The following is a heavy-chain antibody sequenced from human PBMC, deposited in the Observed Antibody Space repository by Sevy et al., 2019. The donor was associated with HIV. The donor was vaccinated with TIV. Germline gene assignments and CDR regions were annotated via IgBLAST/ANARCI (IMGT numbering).Heavy chain of an antibody. CDR2: ISGSGGSGDKT. CDR1: GFTFSNYA. V-gene: IGHV3-23*01. CDR3: ARKYDSSSYFDY. Sequence: GESLKISCAASGFTFSNYAMNWVRQAPGKGLEWVSGISGSGGSGDKTNYADSVKGRFTISRDDSKNSLYLQLNSLRAEDTAIYYCARKYDSSSYFDYWGQGTLVTVSS. J-gene: IGHJ4*02. D-gene: IGHD3-22*01.